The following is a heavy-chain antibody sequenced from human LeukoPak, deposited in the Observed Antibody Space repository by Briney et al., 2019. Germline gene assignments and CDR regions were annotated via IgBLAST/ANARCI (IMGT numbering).Heavy chain of an antibody. V-gene: IGHV5-51*01. Sequence: GESLKISCKGSGYSFTNFWIGWVRQMPGKGLEWMGIIYPGDSHTRYNPSFQGQVTLSADKSISTAYLHWSSLQDSDTAMCYWARPISMGADSRGGYLHLWGRGTLVTVSS. CDR1: GYSFTNFW. CDR2: IYPGDSHT. D-gene: IGHD2/OR15-2a*01. CDR3: ARPISMGADSRGGYLHL. J-gene: IGHJ2*01.